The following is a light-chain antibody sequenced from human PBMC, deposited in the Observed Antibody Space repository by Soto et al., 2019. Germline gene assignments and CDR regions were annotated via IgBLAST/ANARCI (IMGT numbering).Light chain of an antibody. J-gene: IGLJ3*02. V-gene: IGLV4-69*01. CDR3: QTWGTDIV. CDR1: SGHSGYA. CDR2: LNTDGSH. Sequence: QLVLTQSPSASASLGASGKLTCTLSSGHSGYAITWHQQQPDKGPRHLITLNTDGSHRMGDAIPDRFSVSSSGAERYRTISSLQYEDAADYFCQTWGTDIVFGGGTKVTVL.